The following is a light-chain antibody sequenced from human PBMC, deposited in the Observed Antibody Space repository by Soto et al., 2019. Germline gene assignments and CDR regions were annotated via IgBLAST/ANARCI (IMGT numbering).Light chain of an antibody. V-gene: IGLV2-14*01. J-gene: IGLJ1*01. CDR3: SSYTTGSTLV. Sequence: QSALTQSASVSGSPGQSITISCTGTSSDVGGYNYVSWYQQYPGKAPKLMIYDVSNRPSGVSNRFSGSKSGNTASLTISGLRAEDEADYYCSSYTTGSTLVFGTGTKVTVL. CDR2: DVS. CDR1: SSDVGGYNY.